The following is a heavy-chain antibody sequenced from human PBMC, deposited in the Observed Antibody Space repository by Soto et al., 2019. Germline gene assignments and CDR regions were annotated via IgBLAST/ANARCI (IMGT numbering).Heavy chain of an antibody. CDR3: ARALGFTMSRGIFDG. CDR2: VNPYRGNT. J-gene: IGHJ5*02. Sequence: QVQLVQSGAEVKKPGASVKVSCKASGYTFTSYDIVWVRQATGQGLEWMGWVNPYRGNTGYAQKFQGRVSMTTNTSISTAYMELSSLRSEDTAVYYCARALGFTMSRGIFDGWGQGTLVTVSS. CDR1: GYTFTSYD. D-gene: IGHD3-10*01. V-gene: IGHV1-8*01.